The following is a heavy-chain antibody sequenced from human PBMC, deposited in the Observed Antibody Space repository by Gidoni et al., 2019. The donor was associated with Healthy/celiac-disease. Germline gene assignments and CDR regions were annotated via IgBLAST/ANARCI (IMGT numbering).Heavy chain of an antibody. CDR1: GFTFSSYW. D-gene: IGHD6-13*01. CDR3: ALGGIAAFDAFDI. Sequence: EVQLVESGGGLVQPGGSLRLSCAASGFTFSSYWMHWVRQAPGKGLVWFSRINRDGSSTSYAASVKGRFTISRDNAKNTLYLQMNSLRAEDTAVYYCALGGIAAFDAFDIWGQGTMVTVSS. CDR2: INRDGSST. V-gene: IGHV3-74*01. J-gene: IGHJ3*02.